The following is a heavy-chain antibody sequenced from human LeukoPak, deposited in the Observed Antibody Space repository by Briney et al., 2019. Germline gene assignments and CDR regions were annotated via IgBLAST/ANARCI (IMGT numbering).Heavy chain of an antibody. J-gene: IGHJ4*02. V-gene: IGHV3-15*01. D-gene: IGHD3-10*01. CDR2: IRSKTDGGTA. CDR1: GFTFSNAW. CDR3: ARDTYGSGSYYNAPLDY. Sequence: GGSLRLSCAASGFTFSNAWMSWVRQAPGKGLEWVGRIRSKTDGGTADCAAPVKGRFTISRDNAKNSLYLQMNSLRAEDTAVYYCARDTYGSGSYYNAPLDYWGQGTLVTVSS.